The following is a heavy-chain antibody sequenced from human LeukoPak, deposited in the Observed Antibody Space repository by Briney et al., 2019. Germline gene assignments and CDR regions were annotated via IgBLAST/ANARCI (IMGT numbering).Heavy chain of an antibody. J-gene: IGHJ4*02. Sequence: GGSLRLSCAASGFTFSSYGMSWVRQAPGKGLEWVSAVSGGGGGTYYADSVKGRFTISRDNSKNTLYLQMNSLKTEDTAVYYCTRSESGTYKGGFDFWGQGTLVTVSS. V-gene: IGHV3-23*01. CDR3: TRSESGTYKGGFDF. CDR1: GFTFSSYG. D-gene: IGHD1-26*01. CDR2: VSGGGGGT.